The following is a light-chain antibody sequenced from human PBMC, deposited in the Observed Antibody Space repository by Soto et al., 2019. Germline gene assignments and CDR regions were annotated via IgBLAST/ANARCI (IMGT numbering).Light chain of an antibody. J-gene: IGLJ1*01. V-gene: IGLV2-8*01. CDR3: NSYAGSNNFD. CDR1: SSDVGGYNY. Sequence: QSVLTQPPSASGSPGQSVTISCTGTSSDVGGYNYVSWYQQHPGKAPKLMIYEVNKRPSGVPDRFSDSKSGNTASLTISGLQAEDEADYYCNSYAGSNNFDFGTGTKVTVL. CDR2: EVN.